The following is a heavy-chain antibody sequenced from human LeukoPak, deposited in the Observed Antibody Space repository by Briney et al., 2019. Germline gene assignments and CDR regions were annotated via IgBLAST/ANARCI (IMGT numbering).Heavy chain of an antibody. CDR1: GGSISSYY. CDR2: IYYSGST. J-gene: IGHJ5*02. CDR3: AREPYYYGSGNYYVWFDP. V-gene: IGHV4-59*12. D-gene: IGHD3-10*01. Sequence: SETLSLTCTVSGGSISSYYWSWIRQPPGKGLEWIGYIYYSGSTNYNPPLKSRVTMSLDTSKKQFSLKLSSVTAADTAVYYCAREPYYYGSGNYYVWFDPWGQGTLVTVSS.